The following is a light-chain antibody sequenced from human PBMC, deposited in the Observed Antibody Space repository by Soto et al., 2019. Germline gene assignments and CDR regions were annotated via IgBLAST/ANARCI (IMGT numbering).Light chain of an antibody. Sequence: SVLTQPPSASGSPGQSVTISCTGTSSDIGAYNYVSWYQQHPGKVPKLIIYEVTKRPSGVPDRFSASKSGNTASLTVSGLQAEDEADYYCSSHGGANNFYVFGTGTEVTVL. CDR2: EVT. CDR3: SSHGGANNFYV. V-gene: IGLV2-8*01. CDR1: SSDIGAYNY. J-gene: IGLJ1*01.